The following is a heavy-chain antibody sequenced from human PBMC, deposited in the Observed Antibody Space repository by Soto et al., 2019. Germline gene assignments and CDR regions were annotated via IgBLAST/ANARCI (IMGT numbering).Heavy chain of an antibody. CDR2: ISYDGSNK. D-gene: IGHD3-10*01. CDR3: AKDSGSGSYPQPGY. Sequence: PGGSLRLSCAASGFTFSSYGMHWVRQAPGKGLEWVAVISYDGSNKYYADSVKGRFTISRDNSKNTLYLQMNSLRAEDTAVYYCAKDSGSGSYPQPGYWGQGTLVTVS. CDR1: GFTFSSYG. V-gene: IGHV3-30*18. J-gene: IGHJ4*02.